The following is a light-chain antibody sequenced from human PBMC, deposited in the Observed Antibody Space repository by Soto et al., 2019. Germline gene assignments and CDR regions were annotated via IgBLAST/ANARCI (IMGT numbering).Light chain of an antibody. CDR1: QSVSSN. V-gene: IGKV3-20*01. Sequence: ERVMTQSPATRSMSKGERATLSCRASQSVSSNLAWYQQKPGQAPRLLIYGASRRATGIPARFSGSGSGTDFTLTISRLEPEDFAVYYCQQYVSSLTFGGGGNVAI. CDR2: GAS. CDR3: QQYVSSLT. J-gene: IGKJ3*01.